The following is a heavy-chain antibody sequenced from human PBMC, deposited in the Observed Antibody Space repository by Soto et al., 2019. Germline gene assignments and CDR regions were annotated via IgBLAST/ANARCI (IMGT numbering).Heavy chain of an antibody. V-gene: IGHV1-2*02. CDR2: INPNSGVT. J-gene: IGHJ6*02. Sequence: ASVKVSCKASGYMFTGYDMHWVRQAPGQGLEWMGWINPNSGVTNYGQKFQGRVTMTRDLTISTAYMELRGLRSDDPAVYYCAREVTMVRGARVYGMAVWGQGTTVTVSS. D-gene: IGHD3-10*01. CDR1: GYMFTGYD. CDR3: AREVTMVRGARVYGMAV.